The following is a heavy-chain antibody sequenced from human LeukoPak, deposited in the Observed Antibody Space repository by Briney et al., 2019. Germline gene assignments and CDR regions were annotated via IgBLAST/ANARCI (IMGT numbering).Heavy chain of an antibody. J-gene: IGHJ5*02. CDR2: IKSKTDGGTT. CDR1: GFTFSGAW. Sequence: GGSLRLSCTASGFTFSGAWMSWVRQAPGKGLEWVGLIKSKTDGGTTHYAASVKDRFTISRDDSKSTLYLQMNSLRAEDTAVYYCARAVAGNWFDPWGLGTLVTVSS. V-gene: IGHV3-15*01. CDR3: ARAVAGNWFDP. D-gene: IGHD6-19*01.